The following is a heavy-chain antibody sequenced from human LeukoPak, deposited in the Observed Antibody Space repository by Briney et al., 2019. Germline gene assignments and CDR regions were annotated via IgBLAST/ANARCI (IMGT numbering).Heavy chain of an antibody. CDR2: IYYSGST. J-gene: IGHJ3*02. V-gene: IGHV4-59*01. D-gene: IGHD1-26*01. Sequence: LETLSLTCTVPGGSISSYYWSWIRQPPGKGLEWIGYIYYSGSTNYNPSLKSRVTISVDTSKNQFSLKPSSVTAADTAVYYCAREVGATADGAFDIWGQGTMVTVSS. CDR1: GGSISSYY. CDR3: AREVGATADGAFDI.